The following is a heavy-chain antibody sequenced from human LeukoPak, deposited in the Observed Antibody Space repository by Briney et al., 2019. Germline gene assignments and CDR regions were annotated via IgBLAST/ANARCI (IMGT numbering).Heavy chain of an antibody. CDR1: GFTFSSYG. Sequence: QPGRSLRLSCAASGFTFSSYGMHWVRQAPGKGLEWVAVISYDGSNKYYADSVKGRFTISRDNSKNTLCLQMNTLKSEDTAVYYCARTIVPTAVYYYYNMDVWGKGATVTVSS. CDR3: ARTIVPTAVYYYYNMDV. D-gene: IGHD2-2*01. CDR2: ISYDGSNK. V-gene: IGHV3-30*03. J-gene: IGHJ6*03.